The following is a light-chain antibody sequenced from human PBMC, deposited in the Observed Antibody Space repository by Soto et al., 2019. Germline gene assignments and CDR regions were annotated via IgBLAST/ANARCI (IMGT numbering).Light chain of an antibody. Sequence: DIQLTQSPSFLSASVGDRVTITCRASQGISSYLAWYQQKPGKAPKLLVYAASTLQSGVPLRFSGSGSGTEFTLTISSLQPEDFATYHCQQLNCYPRFTLGPGPKVDIK. CDR3: QQLNCYPRFT. CDR1: QGISSY. J-gene: IGKJ3*01. V-gene: IGKV1-9*01. CDR2: AAS.